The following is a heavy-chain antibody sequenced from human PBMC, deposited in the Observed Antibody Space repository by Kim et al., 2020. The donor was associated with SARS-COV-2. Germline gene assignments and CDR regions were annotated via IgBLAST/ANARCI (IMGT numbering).Heavy chain of an antibody. J-gene: IGHJ4*02. D-gene: IGHD2-2*01. Sequence: GGSLRLSCAASGFTFSNYWMSWVRQAPGKGLEWVANIKQDGSETYYVYSVKGRFTISRDNAKNSLYLQMNSLRAEDTAVYYCARVGGYCSSTSCLGSNWGQGTLVTVSS. V-gene: IGHV3-7*01. CDR3: ARVGGYCSSTSCLGSN. CDR2: IKQDGSET. CDR1: GFTFSNYW.